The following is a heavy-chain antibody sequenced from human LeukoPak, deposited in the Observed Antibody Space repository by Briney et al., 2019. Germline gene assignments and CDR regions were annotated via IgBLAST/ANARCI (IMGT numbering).Heavy chain of an antibody. CDR1: GFTFSSYG. CDR2: IRYDGSNK. D-gene: IGHD4-11*01. CDR3: AKLYSYYYYYMDV. Sequence: GGSLRLSCAASGFTFSSYGMHWVRQAPGKGLEGVAFIRYDGSNKYYADSVKGRFTISRDNSKNTLYLQMNSLRAEDTAVYYCAKLYSYYYYYMDVWGQGTTVTVSS. J-gene: IGHJ6*03. V-gene: IGHV3-30*02.